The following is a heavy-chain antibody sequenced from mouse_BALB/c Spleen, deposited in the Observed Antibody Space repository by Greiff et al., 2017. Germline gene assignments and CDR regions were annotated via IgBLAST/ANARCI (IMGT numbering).Heavy chain of an antibody. CDR2: VLPGSGST. V-gene: IGHV1-9*01. CDR1: GYTFSSYW. CDR3: ARGNGYYGNLYAMYD. Sequence: QVQLKESGAELMKPGASVKISCKATGYTFSSYWIEWVKQRPGHGLEWIGEVLPGSGSTNYNEKFKGKATFTADKSSNTAYMQLSSLTSEDSAVYYCARGNGYYGNLYAMYDWGQGTSGTGSA. D-gene: IGHD2-1*01. J-gene: IGHJ4*01.